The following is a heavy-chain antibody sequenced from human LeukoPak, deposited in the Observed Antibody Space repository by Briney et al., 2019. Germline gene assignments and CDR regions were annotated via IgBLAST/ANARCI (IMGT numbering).Heavy chain of an antibody. CDR2: IHTSGES. V-gene: IGHV4-4*09. CDR1: GASISNYY. Sequence: SETLSLTCTVSGASISNYYWSWIRQTPEKGREWMGHIHTSGESRHYPSLESRLTMSIDTSRNQPSLKLTSVTAADTAVYFCARLGSYHDFWGQGALVTVSS. CDR3: ARLGSYHDF. J-gene: IGHJ4*02. D-gene: IGHD1-26*01.